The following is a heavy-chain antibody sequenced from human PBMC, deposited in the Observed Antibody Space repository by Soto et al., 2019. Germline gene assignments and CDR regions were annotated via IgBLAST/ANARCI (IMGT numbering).Heavy chain of an antibody. D-gene: IGHD2-15*01. V-gene: IGHV3-48*03. CDR3: ARTLCSGGSCHQPYFDY. J-gene: IGHJ4*02. CDR1: GLTFSSFE. CDR2: ISSSGSTI. Sequence: PGGSLRLSCAASGLTFSSFEMNWVRQAPGKGLEWVSYISSSGSTIYYADSVKGRFTISRDNAKNSLYLQMNSLRAEDTAVYYCARTLCSGGSCHQPYFDYWGQGTLVTVS.